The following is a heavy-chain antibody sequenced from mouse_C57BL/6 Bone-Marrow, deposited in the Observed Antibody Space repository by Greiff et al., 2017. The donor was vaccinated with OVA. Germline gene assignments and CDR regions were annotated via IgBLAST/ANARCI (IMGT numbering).Heavy chain of an antibody. J-gene: IGHJ3*01. V-gene: IGHV1-69*01. CDR2: IDPSDSYT. CDR1: GYTFTSYW. Sequence: QVQLQQPGAELVMPGASVKLSCKASGYTFTSYWMHWVKQRPGQGLEWIGAIDPSDSYTNYNQTFKGKSTLTVDKSSSTAYMQLSSLTSEDSAVYYCARDGYYSWCAYWGQGTLVTVSA. D-gene: IGHD2-3*01. CDR3: ARDGYYSWCAY.